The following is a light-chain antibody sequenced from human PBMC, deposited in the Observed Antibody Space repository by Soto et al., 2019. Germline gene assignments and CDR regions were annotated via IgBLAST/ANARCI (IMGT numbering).Light chain of an antibody. V-gene: IGKV3-11*01. J-gene: IGKJ5*01. Sequence: EIVLTQSPATLSLSPGGRSTLSCRGSQSCSSYLAWYQQKPGQAPRLLIYDASNRATGIPARFSGSGSGTDFTLTISRLEPEDFAVYYCQQRSNWPPSINCGQGTRREIK. CDR1: QSCSSY. CDR3: QQRSNWPPSIN. CDR2: DAS.